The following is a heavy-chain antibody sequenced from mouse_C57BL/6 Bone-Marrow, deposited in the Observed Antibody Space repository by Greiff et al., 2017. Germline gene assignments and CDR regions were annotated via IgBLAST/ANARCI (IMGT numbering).Heavy chain of an antibody. Sequence: VQLQQPGAELVKPGASVKLSCKASGYTFTSYWMQWVQQRPGQGLEWIGEIDPSDSYTNYHPTFKGQATFTVDKSSSTAYIQLSSLPSEDSAVCYCAIKTSDCSETYFDYWGKGTTLTVSS. J-gene: IGHJ2*01. V-gene: IGHV1-50*01. CDR1: GYTFTSYW. CDR2: IDPSDSYT. CDR3: AIKTSDCSETYFDY. D-gene: IGHD1-1*01.